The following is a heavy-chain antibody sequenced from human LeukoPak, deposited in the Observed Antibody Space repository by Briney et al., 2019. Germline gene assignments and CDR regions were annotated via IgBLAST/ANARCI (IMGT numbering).Heavy chain of an antibody. CDR3: ARDGYSGSDAL. CDR1: GGSFSGYY. V-gene: IGHV4-34*01. Sequence: SSETLSLTCAVYGGSFSGYYWSWIRQPPGKGLEWIGEINHSGSTNYNPSLKSRVTISVDTSQNQFYLKLSSVTAADTAVYYCARDGYSGSDALWGQGTLVTVSS. J-gene: IGHJ4*02. D-gene: IGHD5-12*01. CDR2: INHSGST.